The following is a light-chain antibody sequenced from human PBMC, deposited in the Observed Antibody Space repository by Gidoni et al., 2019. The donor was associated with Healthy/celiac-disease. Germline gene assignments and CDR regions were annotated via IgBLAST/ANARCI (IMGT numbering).Light chain of an antibody. CDR2: GAS. CDR1: QSVSSSY. CDR3: QQYGSSPRYT. Sequence: EIVLTQSPGTLSLAPGERATLPCRASQSVSSSYLACYQQKPGQAPRLLIYGASSRATGIPDRFSGSGSGTDFTLTISRLEPEDFAVYYCQQYGSSPRYTFGQGTKLEIK. V-gene: IGKV3-20*01. J-gene: IGKJ2*01.